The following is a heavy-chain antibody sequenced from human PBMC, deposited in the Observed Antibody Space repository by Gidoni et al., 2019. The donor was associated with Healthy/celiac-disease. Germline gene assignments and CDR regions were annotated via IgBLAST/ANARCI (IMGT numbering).Heavy chain of an antibody. CDR1: GFTFRSYS. D-gene: IGHD2-8*01. Sequence: EVQLVESGGGLVKPGGSLRLSCAASGFTFRSYSMNWVRQAPGKGLEWVSSISSSSSYIYYADSVKGRFTISRDNAKNSLYLQMNSLRAEDTAVYYCARTGYCTNGVCFDYWGQGTLVTVSS. J-gene: IGHJ4*02. V-gene: IGHV3-21*01. CDR2: ISSSSSYI. CDR3: ARTGYCTNGVCFDY.